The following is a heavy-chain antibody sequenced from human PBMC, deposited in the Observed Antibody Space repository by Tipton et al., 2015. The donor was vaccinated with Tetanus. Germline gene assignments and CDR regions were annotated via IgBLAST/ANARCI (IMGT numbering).Heavy chain of an antibody. D-gene: IGHD6-6*01. Sequence: QLVQSGPEVKKPGASVKVSCKASGYTFTSYGLNWVRKAAGRGFEWMGWLNPKSGSAAYAPRFQGRVTMTTNTSITTAFMEVASLTYEDTAVYYCARALKQLVRVGDYWGQGTLVTVSS. V-gene: IGHV1-8*02. CDR2: LNPKSGSA. J-gene: IGHJ4*02. CDR3: ARALKQLVRVGDY. CDR1: GYTFTSYG.